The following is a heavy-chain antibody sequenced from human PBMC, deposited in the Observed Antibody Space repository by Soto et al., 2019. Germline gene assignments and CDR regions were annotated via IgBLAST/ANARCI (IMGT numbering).Heavy chain of an antibody. CDR2: IYYSGST. CDR3: ARVRDSSGYYDRYFDY. Sequence: SETLSLTCTVSGGSISSGGYYWSWIRQHPGKGLEWIGYIYYSGSTYYNPSLKSRVTISVDTSKNQFSLKLSYVTAADTVLYYCARVRDSSGYYDRYFDYWGQGTLVTVSS. CDR1: GGSISSGGYY. D-gene: IGHD3-22*01. V-gene: IGHV4-31*03. J-gene: IGHJ4*02.